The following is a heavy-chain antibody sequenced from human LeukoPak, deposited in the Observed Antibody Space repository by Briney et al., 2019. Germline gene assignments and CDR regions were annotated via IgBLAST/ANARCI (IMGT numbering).Heavy chain of an antibody. Sequence: GESLKISCKGSGYSFTSYWINWVRQMPGKGLEWMGSIDPTDSNTNYSPSSQGHVTISVGKSITTAYIQWTSLKASDTAMYYCARQRDNGWFDPWGQGTLVIVSS. CDR1: GYSFTSYW. V-gene: IGHV5-10-1*01. CDR2: IDPTDSNT. CDR3: ARQRDNGWFDP. D-gene: IGHD2-8*01. J-gene: IGHJ5*02.